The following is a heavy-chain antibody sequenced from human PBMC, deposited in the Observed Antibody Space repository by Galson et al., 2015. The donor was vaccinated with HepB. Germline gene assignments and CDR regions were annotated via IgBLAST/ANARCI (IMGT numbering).Heavy chain of an antibody. CDR3: ARIIGGAEGWFDP. D-gene: IGHD3-16*01. J-gene: IGHJ5*02. Sequence: SLRLSCAASGFTFSGYWMSWVRQAPGKGLEWVANIKQDGSEKSYVDSVKGRFTISRDNARNSLYLQMNSLRVEDTAVYYCARIIGGAEGWFDPWGQGALVTVSS. CDR1: GFTFSGYW. CDR2: IKQDGSEK. V-gene: IGHV3-7*01.